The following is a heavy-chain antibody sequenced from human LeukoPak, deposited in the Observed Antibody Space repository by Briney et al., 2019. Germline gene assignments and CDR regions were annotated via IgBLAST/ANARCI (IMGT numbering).Heavy chain of an antibody. V-gene: IGHV3-20*04. CDR1: GFTFDDYA. D-gene: IGHD1-26*01. J-gene: IGHJ4*02. CDR2: INWNGGST. Sequence: PGGSLRLSCAASGFTFDDYAMTWVRQAPGKGLEWVSGINWNGGSTGYADSVKGRFTISRDNAKNSIYLQMNSLRAEDTAFYYCARDRIVGATSPGGYWGQGTLVTVSS. CDR3: ARDRIVGATSPGGY.